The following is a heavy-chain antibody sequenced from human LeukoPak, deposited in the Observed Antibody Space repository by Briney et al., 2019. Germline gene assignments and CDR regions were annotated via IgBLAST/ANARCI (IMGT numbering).Heavy chain of an antibody. CDR1: GGSMSSYY. CDR2: IYYSGST. CDR3: ARGLTICDILTAYYTFPYFDY. Sequence: SETLSLTCSVSGGSMSSYYWSWIRQPPGKGLEWIGYIYYSGSTNYNPSLKSRVTISVDTSKNQFSLNLSSVTAADTVVYYCARGLTICDILTAYYTFPYFDYWGQGTLVTVSS. J-gene: IGHJ4*02. D-gene: IGHD3-9*01. V-gene: IGHV4-59*01.